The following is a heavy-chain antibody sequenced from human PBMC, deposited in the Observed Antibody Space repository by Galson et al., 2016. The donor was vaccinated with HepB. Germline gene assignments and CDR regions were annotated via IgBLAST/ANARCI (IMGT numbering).Heavy chain of an antibody. CDR2: ITISVGNT. J-gene: IGHJ4*02. CDR1: GXTFSNSA. D-gene: IGHD3-16*02. CDR3: AKAARLITFGGVIVIN. V-gene: IGHV3-23*01. Sequence: RLSCAASGXTFSNSAMSWVRQAPGKGLEXXSAITISVGNTYYADSVKGRFTISRDNSKNTLDLQMNSLRAEDTAVYYCAKAARLITFGGVIVINWGQGTLVTVSS.